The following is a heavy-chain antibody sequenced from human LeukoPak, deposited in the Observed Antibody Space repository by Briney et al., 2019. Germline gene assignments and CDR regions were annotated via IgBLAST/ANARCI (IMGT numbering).Heavy chain of an antibody. D-gene: IGHD3-3*01. Sequence: PGGSLRLSCAASGFTISSNYMSWVRQAPGKGLEWVSAISGSGGSTYYADSVKGRFTISRDNSKNTLYLQMNSLRAEDTAVYYCAKADSFTIFGVVITYFDYWGQGTLVTVSS. CDR1: GFTISSNY. V-gene: IGHV3-23*01. CDR3: AKADSFTIFGVVITYFDY. CDR2: ISGSGGST. J-gene: IGHJ4*02.